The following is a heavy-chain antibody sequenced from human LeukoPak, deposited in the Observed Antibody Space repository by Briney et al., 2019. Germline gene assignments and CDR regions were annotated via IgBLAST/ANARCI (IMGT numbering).Heavy chain of an antibody. J-gene: IGHJ4*02. CDR3: AKDGGLDY. CDR2: ISGSGGST. V-gene: IGHV3-23*01. D-gene: IGHD2-15*01. CDR1: GFPFSTYD. Sequence: GGSLRLSCAASGFPFSTYDMNWVRQAPGKGLEWVSAISGSGGSTYYADSVKGRFTISRDNSKNTLYLQMNSLRAEDTAVYYCAKDGGLDYWGQGTLVTVSS.